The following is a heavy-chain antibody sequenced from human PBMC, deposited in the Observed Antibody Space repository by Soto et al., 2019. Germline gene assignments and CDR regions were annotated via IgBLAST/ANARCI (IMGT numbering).Heavy chain of an antibody. J-gene: IGHJ5*02. CDR3: ASGDYHNWFEP. V-gene: IGHV4-34*01. Sequence: PSETLSLTCALYGGSFSGYYWSWIRQPPGKGLEWIGEINHRGSTNYNPSLKSRVTISVETSRNQFSLKLCSVTAAAPAVYYCASGDYHNWFEPWGRGTLVTVSS. CDR2: INHRGST. CDR1: GGSFSGYY. D-gene: IGHD4-17*01.